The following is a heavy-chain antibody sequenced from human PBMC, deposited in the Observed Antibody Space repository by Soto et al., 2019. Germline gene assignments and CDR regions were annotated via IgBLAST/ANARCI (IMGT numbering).Heavy chain of an antibody. Sequence: ASVKVSCKASGYTFTSYGISWVRQAPGQGLEWMGWISAYNGNTNYAQKLQGRVTMTTDTSTSTAYMELRSLRSDDTAVYYCASWASYYDFWSGYSASDYYYVIDVWGQGTTVTVSS. CDR1: GYTFTSYG. V-gene: IGHV1-18*01. J-gene: IGHJ6*02. CDR3: ASWASYYDFWSGYSASDYYYVIDV. D-gene: IGHD3-3*01. CDR2: ISAYNGNT.